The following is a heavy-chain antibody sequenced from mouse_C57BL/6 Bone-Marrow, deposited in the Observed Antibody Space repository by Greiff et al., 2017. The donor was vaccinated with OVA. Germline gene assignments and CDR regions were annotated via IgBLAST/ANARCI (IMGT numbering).Heavy chain of an antibody. Sequence: QVQLQQSGPELVKPGASVKLSCKASGYTFTSYDINWVKQRPGQGLEWIGWIYPRDGSTKYTEKFKGKATLTVDTSSSTAYMELHSLTSEDSAVYFCARGRYQAWFAYWGQGTLVTVSA. V-gene: IGHV1-85*01. CDR1: GYTFTSYD. J-gene: IGHJ3*01. CDR3: ARGRYQAWFAY. CDR2: IYPRDGST. D-gene: IGHD2-14*01.